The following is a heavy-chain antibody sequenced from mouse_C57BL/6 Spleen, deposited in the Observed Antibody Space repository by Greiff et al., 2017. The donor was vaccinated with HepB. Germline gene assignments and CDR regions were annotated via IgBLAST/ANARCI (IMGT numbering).Heavy chain of an antibody. CDR3: ATGRLRQDY. D-gene: IGHD2-2*01. J-gene: IGHJ2*01. CDR2: ISYDGSN. V-gene: IGHV3-6*01. CDR1: GYSITSGYY. Sequence: EVQLQQSGPGLVKPSQSLSLTCSVTGYSITSGYYWNWIRQFPGNKLEWMGYISYDGSNNYNPSLKNRISITRDTSKNQFFLKLNSVTTEDTATYYGATGRLRQDYWGQGTTLTVSS.